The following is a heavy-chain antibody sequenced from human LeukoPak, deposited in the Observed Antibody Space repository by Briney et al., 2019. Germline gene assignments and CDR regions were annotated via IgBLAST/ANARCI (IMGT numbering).Heavy chain of an antibody. CDR2: VTGFNGKT. D-gene: IGHD3-10*01. CDR3: ARVGSSGEFDF. J-gene: IGHJ4*02. CDR1: GYTFTDYG. Sequence: ASVKVSCKTSGYTFTDYGLTWVRQAPGQGLEWLGWVTGFNGKTTYARRVEDRLILTTNTSTSTVTLDLRGLRADDTAVYYCARVGSSGEFDFWGQGTLVTVSS. V-gene: IGHV1-18*01.